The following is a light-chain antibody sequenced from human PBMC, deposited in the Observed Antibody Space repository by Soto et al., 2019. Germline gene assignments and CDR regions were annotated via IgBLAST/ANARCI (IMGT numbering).Light chain of an antibody. V-gene: IGKV1-8*01. CDR1: QGISSY. CDR3: QQYDHPPYT. Sequence: AIRMTQSPSSFSASTGDRVTITCRASQGISSYLAWYQQKPGKAPKLLIYDASNLERGVPSRFSGSGSGTDFSLTVDSLQPEDTATYYCQQYDHPPYTFGQGTKLEIK. J-gene: IGKJ2*01. CDR2: DAS.